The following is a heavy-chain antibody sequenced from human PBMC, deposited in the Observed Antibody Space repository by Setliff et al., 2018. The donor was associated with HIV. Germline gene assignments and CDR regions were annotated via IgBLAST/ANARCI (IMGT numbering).Heavy chain of an antibody. CDR2: IDPSSGGT. V-gene: IGHV1-2*02. D-gene: IGHD2-15*01. J-gene: IGHJ6*03. CDR3: ARDGRYCSGGSCFTNRASYYYYYMDV. CDR1: RYTFTGHY. Sequence: ASVKVSCKASRYTFTGHYMHWVRQAPGQGLEWVGWIDPSSGGTNYAQKFQGRVTMTRDTSISTAYMELSRLTSDDTAVYYCARDGRYCSGGSCFTNRASYYYYYMDVWGKGTTVTVSS.